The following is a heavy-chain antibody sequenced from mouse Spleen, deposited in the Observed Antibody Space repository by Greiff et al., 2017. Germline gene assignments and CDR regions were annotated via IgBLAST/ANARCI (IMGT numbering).Heavy chain of an antibody. J-gene: IGHJ4*01. CDR2: IYPGSGNT. CDR3: ARSAGYYAMDY. Sequence: VQRVESGPELVKPGASVKISCKASGYTFTDYYINWVKQRPGQGLEWIGWIYPGSGNTKYNEKFKGKATLTVDTSSSTAYMQLSSLTSEDSAVYFCARSAGYYAMDYWGQGTSVTVSS. V-gene: IGHV1-84*01. CDR1: GYTFTDYY.